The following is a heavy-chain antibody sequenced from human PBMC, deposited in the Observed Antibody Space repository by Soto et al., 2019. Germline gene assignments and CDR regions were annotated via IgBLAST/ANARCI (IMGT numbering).Heavy chain of an antibody. V-gene: IGHV3-13*01. CDR3: ARGGGYCSGGSCFHFDY. CDR2: IGTAGDT. D-gene: IGHD2-15*01. CDR1: GFTFSSYD. J-gene: IGHJ4*02. Sequence: GSLRLSCAASGFTFSSYDMHWVRQATGKGLEWVSAIGTAGDTYYPGSVKGRFTISRENAKNSLYLQMNSLRAGDTAVYYCARGGGYCSGGSCFHFDYWGQGTLVTVSS.